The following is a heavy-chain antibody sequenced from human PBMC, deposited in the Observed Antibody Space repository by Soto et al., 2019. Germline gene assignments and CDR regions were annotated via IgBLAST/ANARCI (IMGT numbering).Heavy chain of an antibody. D-gene: IGHD3-3*01. CDR3: ARVGITIFGVVIIESWFDP. CDR2: IYHSGST. Sequence: PSETLSLTCAVSGGSISSSNWWSWVRQPPGKGLEWIGEIYHSGSTNYNPSLKSRVTMSVDKSKNQFSLKLSSVTAADTAVYYCARVGITIFGVVIIESWFDPWGQGTLVTVSS. J-gene: IGHJ5*02. V-gene: IGHV4-4*02. CDR1: GGSISSSNW.